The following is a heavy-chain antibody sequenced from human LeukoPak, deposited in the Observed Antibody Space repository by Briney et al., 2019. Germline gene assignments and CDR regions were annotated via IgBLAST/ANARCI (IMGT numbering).Heavy chain of an antibody. CDR2: IRYDGSNK. CDR3: AKGGTAMVKNWFDP. CDR1: GFTFSSYG. V-gene: IGHV3-30*02. Sequence: GGSLRLSCAASGFTFSSYGMHWVRQAPGKGLEWVAFIRYDGSNKYYADSVKGRFTISRDNSKNTLYLQMNSLRAEDTAVYYCAKGGTAMVKNWFDPWGQGTLVTVSS. J-gene: IGHJ5*02. D-gene: IGHD5-18*01.